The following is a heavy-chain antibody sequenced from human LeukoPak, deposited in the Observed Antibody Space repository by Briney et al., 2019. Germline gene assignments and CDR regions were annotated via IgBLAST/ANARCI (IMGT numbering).Heavy chain of an antibody. Sequence: GGSLRLSCAASGITFRSYAMSWVRQAPGKGLEWVSGISGSGGSTYVADSVKGRFTVSRDNSKNTLYLQMNSLRADDTAVYYCAKDRPAVYSSSWLHFLDSWGQGTLVTVSS. J-gene: IGHJ4*02. V-gene: IGHV3-23*01. D-gene: IGHD6-13*01. CDR2: ISGSGGST. CDR1: GITFRSYA. CDR3: AKDRPAVYSSSWLHFLDS.